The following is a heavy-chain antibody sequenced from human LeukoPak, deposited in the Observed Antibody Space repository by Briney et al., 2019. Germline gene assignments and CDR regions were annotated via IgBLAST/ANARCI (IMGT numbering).Heavy chain of an antibody. CDR3: ARGGILWFGERTTGAYFDY. Sequence: SETLSLTCTVSGGSTSSFYCSWIRQPPGKGRGWEGYTYYSGSTNSNPSLKRRVTISGDTSKNQFSLKLSSVTAAARALCSCARGGILWFGERTTGAYFDYWGQGTLVTVSS. CDR2: TYYSGST. CDR1: GGSTSSFY. J-gene: IGHJ4*02. D-gene: IGHD3-10*01. V-gene: IGHV4-59*01.